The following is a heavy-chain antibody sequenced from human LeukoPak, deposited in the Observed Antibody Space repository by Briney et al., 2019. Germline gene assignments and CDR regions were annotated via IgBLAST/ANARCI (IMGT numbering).Heavy chain of an antibody. Sequence: PGGSLRLSCAVSGFTFSSYAMSWVRQAPGRGLEWVSGISSSGGSTPHADSVKGRFTISRDNSKNTLYLQMNSLRAEDTAVYYCAKDQVHYYDSSGYYGDPFDYWGQGTLVTVSS. V-gene: IGHV3-23*01. D-gene: IGHD3-22*01. CDR3: AKDQVHYYDSSGYYGDPFDY. CDR1: GFTFSSYA. CDR2: ISSSGGST. J-gene: IGHJ4*02.